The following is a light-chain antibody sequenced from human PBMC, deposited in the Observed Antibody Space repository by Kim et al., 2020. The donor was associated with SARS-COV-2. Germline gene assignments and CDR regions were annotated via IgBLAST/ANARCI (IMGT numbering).Light chain of an antibody. Sequence: QSALTQPASVSGSPGQSITISCTGTSSDVGSYNFVSVSWYQQYPGKAPKLIIYEVNKRPSGTSNRFFGSKSGSTASLTISGLQPEDEADYFCCAYTGSPLFGGGTQLTVL. J-gene: IGLJ2*01. V-gene: IGLV2-23*02. CDR1: SSDVGSYNF. CDR3: CAYTGSPL. CDR2: EVN.